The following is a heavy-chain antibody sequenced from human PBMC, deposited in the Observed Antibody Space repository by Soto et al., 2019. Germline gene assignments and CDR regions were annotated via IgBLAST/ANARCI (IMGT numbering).Heavy chain of an antibody. D-gene: IGHD3-10*01. V-gene: IGHV3-30*03. CDR1: GFTFSSYG. Sequence: QVQLVESGGGVVQPGRSLRLSCAASGFTFSSYGMHWVRQAPGKGLEWVAVISYDGSNKYYADSVKGRFTISRDNSKNQLYLQFNSLRAEDKAVYYCSPWFDAFEYWGQGTLVTVSS. CDR2: ISYDGSNK. CDR3: SPWFDAFEY. J-gene: IGHJ4*02.